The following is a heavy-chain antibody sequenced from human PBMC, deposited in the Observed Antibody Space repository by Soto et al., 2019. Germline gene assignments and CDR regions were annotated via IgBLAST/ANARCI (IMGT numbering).Heavy chain of an antibody. CDR3: IRVRSSSWGLDASDV. CDR2: IRNKANRYTT. V-gene: IGHV3-72*01. D-gene: IGHD6-13*01. Sequence: EVQLVESGGGLVQPGGSLRLSCAASGFTFSDNYMDWVRQAPGKGLEWVGRIRNKANRYTTEYAASVKDRFTISRDDSKNSLYLQMNSLEGEDAAVYYGIRVRSSSWGLDASDVWGQGTMVTVSS. J-gene: IGHJ3*01. CDR1: GFTFSDNY.